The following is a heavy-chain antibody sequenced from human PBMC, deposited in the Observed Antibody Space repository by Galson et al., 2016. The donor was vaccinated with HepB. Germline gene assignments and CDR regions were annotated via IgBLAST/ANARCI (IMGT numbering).Heavy chain of an antibody. V-gene: IGHV3-9*01. Sequence: SLRLSCAASGFTFDDYAMHWVRQAPGKGLEWVSGISWNSGSIGYADSVKGRFTISRDNSKNTLYLQMNSLRAEDTAVYYCAKGPVVPAAHFDYWGQGTLVTVSS. CDR3: AKGPVVPAAHFDY. CDR2: ISWNSGSI. D-gene: IGHD2-2*01. J-gene: IGHJ4*02. CDR1: GFTFDDYA.